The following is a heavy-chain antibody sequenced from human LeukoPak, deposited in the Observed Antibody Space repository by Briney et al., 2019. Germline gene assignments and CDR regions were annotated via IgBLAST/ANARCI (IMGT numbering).Heavy chain of an antibody. J-gene: IGHJ5*02. Sequence: GGSLRLSCAASGFTFSSYAMHWVRQAPGKGLEWVAVISYDGSNKYYADSVKGRFTISRDNSKNTLYLQMNSLRAEDTAVYYCARVASGQQLVVAWFDPWSQGTLVTVSS. CDR2: ISYDGSNK. CDR1: GFTFSSYA. D-gene: IGHD6-13*01. CDR3: ARVASGQQLVVAWFDP. V-gene: IGHV3-30-3*01.